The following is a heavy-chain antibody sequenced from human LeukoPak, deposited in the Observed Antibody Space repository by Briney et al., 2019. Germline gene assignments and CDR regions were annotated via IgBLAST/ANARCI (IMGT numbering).Heavy chain of an antibody. CDR2: IFNSGST. CDR1: GGSISSGNYY. CDR3: ARYEGGKAIHY. Sequence: SETLSLTCTVSGGSISSGNYYWSWIRQPAGKGLEWIGRIFNSGSTNYNPSLKSRVTISVDTSKNQFSLKLSSVTAADTAVYYCARYEGGKAIHYWGQGTLVTVSS. J-gene: IGHJ4*02. D-gene: IGHD2-15*01. V-gene: IGHV4-61*02.